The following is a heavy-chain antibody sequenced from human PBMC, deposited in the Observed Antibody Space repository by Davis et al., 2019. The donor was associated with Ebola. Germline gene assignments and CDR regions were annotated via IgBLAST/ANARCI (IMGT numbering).Heavy chain of an antibody. V-gene: IGHV1-2*02. Sequence: ASVKVSCKASGYTFTGYYMHWVRQAPEQGLEWMGWINPNSGGTNYAQKFQGRVTMTRDTSISTAYMELSRLRSDDTAVYYCAREAPITIFGVVTPNWFDPWGQGTLVTVSS. CDR2: INPNSGGT. D-gene: IGHD3-3*01. J-gene: IGHJ5*02. CDR1: GYTFTGYY. CDR3: AREAPITIFGVVTPNWFDP.